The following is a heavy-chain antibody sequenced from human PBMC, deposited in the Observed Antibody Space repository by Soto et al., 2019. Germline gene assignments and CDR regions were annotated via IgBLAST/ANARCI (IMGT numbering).Heavy chain of an antibody. CDR3: ARAAVKLGATLFDS. CDR1: GESLRGHY. CDR2: INHSGFT. Sequence: PSEPLSLTSAVSGESLRGHYWSWIRQSPEKGLEWIGEINHSGFTNYNPTLKSRVTISRDASKNQFSLRLSSMTAADSAVYFCARAAVKLGATLFDSWGQGTLVTVTS. J-gene: IGHJ4*02. V-gene: IGHV4-34*01. D-gene: IGHD1-26*01.